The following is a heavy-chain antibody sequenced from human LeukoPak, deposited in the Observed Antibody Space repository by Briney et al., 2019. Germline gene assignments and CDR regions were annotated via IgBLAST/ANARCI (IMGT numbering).Heavy chain of an antibody. D-gene: IGHD5-12*01. Sequence: PSETLSLTCAVYGGSFSGYYWSWIRHPPGKGLEWIGEINHSGSTNYNPSLKSRVTISVDTSKNQFSLKLSSVTAADTAVYYCARGGYSDYWGQGTLVTVSS. CDR1: GGSFSGYY. V-gene: IGHV4-34*01. J-gene: IGHJ4*02. CDR3: ARGGYSDY. CDR2: INHSGST.